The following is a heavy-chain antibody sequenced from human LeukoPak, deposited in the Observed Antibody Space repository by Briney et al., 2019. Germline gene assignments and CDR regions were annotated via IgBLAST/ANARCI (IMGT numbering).Heavy chain of an antibody. CDR3: ARAYDSSGYYYYFDY. CDR1: GGSFSGYY. J-gene: IGHJ4*02. Sequence: SETLSLTCAVYGGSFSGYYWSWIRQHPGKGLEWIGYIYYSGSTYYNPSLKSRVTISVDTSKNQFSLKLSSVTAADTAVYYCARAYDSSGYYYYFDYWGQGTLVTVSS. D-gene: IGHD3-22*01. V-gene: IGHV4-31*11. CDR2: IYYSGST.